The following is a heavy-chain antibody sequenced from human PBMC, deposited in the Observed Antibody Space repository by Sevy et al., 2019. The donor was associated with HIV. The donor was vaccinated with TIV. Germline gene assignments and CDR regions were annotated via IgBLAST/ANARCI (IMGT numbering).Heavy chain of an antibody. J-gene: IGHJ3*02. D-gene: IGHD6-19*01. V-gene: IGHV3-7*01. CDR1: GFTFSNYW. Sequence: GGSLRLSCAVSGFTFSNYWMSWVRQAPGKGLEGVANINEDRSEKYYVGSVKGRFTISRDNARNSLYLEMNNLRTEDTAVYYCASSVNSGWSGAFDIWGQGTMVTVSS. CDR2: INEDRSEK. CDR3: ASSVNSGWSGAFDI.